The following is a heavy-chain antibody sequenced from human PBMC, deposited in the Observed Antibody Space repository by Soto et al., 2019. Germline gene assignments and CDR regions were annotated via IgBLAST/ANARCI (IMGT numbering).Heavy chain of an antibody. CDR2: IYYSGST. CDR3: ARQPLINYYYYYYMDV. J-gene: IGHJ6*03. V-gene: IGHV4-39*01. Sequence: SETLSLTCTVSGGSISSSSYYWGWIRQPPGKGLEWIGSIYYSGSTYYNPSLKSRVTISVDTSKNQFSLKLSSVTAADTAVYYCARQPLINYYYYYYMDVWGKGTTVTVSS. CDR1: GGSISSSSYY.